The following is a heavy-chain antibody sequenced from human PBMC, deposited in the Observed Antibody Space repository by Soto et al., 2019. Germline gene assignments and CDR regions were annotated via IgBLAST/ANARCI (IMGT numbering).Heavy chain of an antibody. J-gene: IGHJ4*02. CDR1: GGSFSGYY. CDR2: INHSGST. CDR3: ARLVARVAGPDY. V-gene: IGHV4-34*01. D-gene: IGHD6-19*01. Sequence: QVQLQQWGAGLLKPSETLSLTCAVYGGSFSGYYWSWIRQPPGKGLEWIGEINHSGSTNYNPSLKSRVTKSGDKSQNQYSLKLSSVTAADTAVYYCARLVARVAGPDYWGQGTLVTVSS.